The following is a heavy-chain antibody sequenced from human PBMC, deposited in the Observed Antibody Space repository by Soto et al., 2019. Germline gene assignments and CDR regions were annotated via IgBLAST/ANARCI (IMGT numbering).Heavy chain of an antibody. Sequence: RSLTCSVSGGSITSTIDYWGWIRQSPGKGLEWIGNIYYDGSTFYNPSLKSRVTISVDTSKRQFSLRVCSVTAADTAVYFCARRCRASWINWFVSWCHEALVTVSS. J-gene: IGHJ5*01. CDR3: ARRCRASWINWFVS. D-gene: IGHD2-2*01. CDR2: IYYDGST. V-gene: IGHV4-39*01. CDR1: GGSITSTIDY.